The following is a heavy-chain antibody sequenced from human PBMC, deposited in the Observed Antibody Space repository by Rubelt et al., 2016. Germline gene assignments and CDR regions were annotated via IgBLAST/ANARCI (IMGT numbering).Heavy chain of an antibody. CDR3: ARHAFIVTTGSFWDY. CDR1: GDSISSNSFY. V-gene: IGHV4-39*01. CDR2: IDYSGST. J-gene: IGHJ4*02. D-gene: IGHD4-17*01. Sequence: QLQLQESGPGLVQPLETLSLTCTISGDSISSNSFYWGWIRQPPGKGLEWIGSIDYSGSTYSNPSLRSRFTMSVDTSKNQFSLKLSSVTAADTAVYYCARHAFIVTTGSFWDYWGQGTLITVSS.